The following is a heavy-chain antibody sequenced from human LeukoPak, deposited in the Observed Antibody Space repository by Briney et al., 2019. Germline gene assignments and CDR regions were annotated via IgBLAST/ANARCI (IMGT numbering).Heavy chain of an antibody. CDR1: GGSISSGSYY. CDR3: ARHYPYDFWSGYYTFRFDP. Sequence: SETLSLTCTVSGGSISSGSYYWGWIRQPPGKGLEWIGSIYYSGSTYYNPSLKSRVTISVDTSKNQFSLKLSSVTAADTAVYYCARHYPYDFWSGYYTFRFDPWGQGTLVTVSS. V-gene: IGHV4-39*01. CDR2: IYYSGST. D-gene: IGHD3-3*01. J-gene: IGHJ5*02.